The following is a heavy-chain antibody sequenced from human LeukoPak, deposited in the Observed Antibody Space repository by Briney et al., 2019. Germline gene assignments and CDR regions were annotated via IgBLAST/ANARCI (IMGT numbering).Heavy chain of an antibody. CDR2: INHGGVT. Sequence: PSETLSLTCAIHGGSLTDYFWTWIRQPTGKGLEWIGEINHGGVTHYSPSVRGRATMSIDTSKNQFSLTLTSVTAADTAVYYCARDRVGGNRRDDSSIWAQGITVTVSS. J-gene: IGHJ3*02. D-gene: IGHD1/OR15-1a*01. V-gene: IGHV4-34*01. CDR3: ARDRVGGNRRDDSSI. CDR1: GGSLTDYF.